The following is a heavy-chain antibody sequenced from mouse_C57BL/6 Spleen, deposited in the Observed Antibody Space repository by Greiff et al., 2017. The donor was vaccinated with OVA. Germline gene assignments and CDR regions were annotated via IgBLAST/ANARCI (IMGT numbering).Heavy chain of an antibody. Sequence: VQLQQSGAELVRPGASVTLSCKASGYTFTDYEMHWVKQTPVHGLEWIGAIDPETGGTAYNQKFKGKAILTADKSSSTAYMELRSLTSEDSAVYYCTREGLYYGNFRGQGTTLTVSS. J-gene: IGHJ2*01. CDR1: GYTFTDYE. CDR2: IDPETGGT. D-gene: IGHD2-1*01. CDR3: TREGLYYGNF. V-gene: IGHV1-15*01.